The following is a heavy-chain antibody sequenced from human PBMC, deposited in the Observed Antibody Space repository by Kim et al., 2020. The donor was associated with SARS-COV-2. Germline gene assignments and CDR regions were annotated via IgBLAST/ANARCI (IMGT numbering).Heavy chain of an antibody. CDR2: INSDGSSP. CDR1: GFTFSSYW. D-gene: IGHD2-2*01. Sequence: GGSLRLSCAASGFTFSSYWMHWVRQAPGKGLVWVSRINSDGSSPSYADSVKGRFTISRDNAKNTLYLQMNSLRAEDTAVYYCASDPHIVVVPAAIPYYGMDVWGQGTTVTVSS. V-gene: IGHV3-74*01. CDR3: ASDPHIVVVPAAIPYYGMDV. J-gene: IGHJ6*02.